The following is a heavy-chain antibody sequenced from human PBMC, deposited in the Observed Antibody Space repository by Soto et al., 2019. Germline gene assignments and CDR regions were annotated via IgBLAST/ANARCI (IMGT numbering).Heavy chain of an antibody. V-gene: IGHV6-1*01. CDR2: TYYRSNWRH. Sequence: SQTLPLTCXISGDSVSSNTAAWNWIRSSPSRGLEWLGRTYYRSNWRHDYAVSVKSRITVNPDTSKNHFSLQLNSVTPDDTAVYYCARGVAGSGFDLWGQGTLVTVSS. CDR1: GDSVSSNTAA. D-gene: IGHD6-19*01. J-gene: IGHJ4*02. CDR3: ARGVAGSGFDL.